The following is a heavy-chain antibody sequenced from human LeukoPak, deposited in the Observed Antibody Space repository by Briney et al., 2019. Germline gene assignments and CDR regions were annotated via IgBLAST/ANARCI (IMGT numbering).Heavy chain of an antibody. D-gene: IGHD3-22*01. CDR3: ARETVYYYDSSGYQHYFDY. CDR1: GFTFSSHE. V-gene: IGHV3-48*03. CDR2: ISSSGSTI. Sequence: GGSLRLSCAVSGFTFSSHEMNWVRQAPGKGLEWVSYISSSGSTIYYADSVKGRFTISRDNAKNSLYLQMNSLRAEDTAVYYCARETVYYYDSSGYQHYFDYWGQETLVTVSS. J-gene: IGHJ4*02.